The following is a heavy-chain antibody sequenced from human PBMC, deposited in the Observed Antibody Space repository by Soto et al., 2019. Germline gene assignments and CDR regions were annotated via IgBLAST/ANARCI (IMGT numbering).Heavy chain of an antibody. Sequence: SETLSLTCTVSGGSVSSESHYWSWIRQTPGKGLEWIGYIYYSGSTYYNPSLKSRVTISVDTSKNQFSLKLSSVTAADTAVYYCARHYNSGYDLGYYYGMDVWGQGTTVTVSS. V-gene: IGHV4-61*01. D-gene: IGHD5-12*01. CDR1: GGSVSSESHY. J-gene: IGHJ6*02. CDR3: ARHYNSGYDLGYYYGMDV. CDR2: IYYSGST.